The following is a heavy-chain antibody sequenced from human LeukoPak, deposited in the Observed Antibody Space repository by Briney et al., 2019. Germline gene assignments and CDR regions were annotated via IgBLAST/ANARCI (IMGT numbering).Heavy chain of an antibody. CDR2: IYYSGST. J-gene: IGHJ3*02. CDR1: GGSISSYY. V-gene: IGHV4-59*01. CDR3: ARGPGGGSYSDAFDI. D-gene: IGHD1-26*01. Sequence: PSETLSLTCTVSGGSISSYYWSWIRQPPGKGLEWIAYIYYSGSTSYNPSLKSRVTISLNTSKNPFSMKLRSVTAADTAVYYCARGPGGGSYSDAFDIWGQGTMVTVSS.